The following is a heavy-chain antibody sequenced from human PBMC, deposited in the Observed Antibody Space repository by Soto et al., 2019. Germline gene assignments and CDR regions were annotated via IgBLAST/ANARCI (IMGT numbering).Heavy chain of an antibody. V-gene: IGHV5-10-1*01. J-gene: IGHJ6*02. CDR2: IDPGGSYT. CDR3: ARNMFTFGGTPTSSEGDFGMDV. Sequence: PGESLKISCQGSGYTFSNNWISWVRQKPGKGLEWMGKIDPGGSYTDYSPSFQGHVSLSVDKSVSTAYLQWSSLKASDSAIYYCARNMFTFGGTPTSSEGDFGMDVWGHGTAVTVSS. CDR1: GYTFSNNW. D-gene: IGHD3-16*01.